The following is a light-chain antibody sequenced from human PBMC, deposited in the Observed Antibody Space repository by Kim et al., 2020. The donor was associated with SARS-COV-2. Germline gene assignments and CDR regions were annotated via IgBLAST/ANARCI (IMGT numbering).Light chain of an antibody. V-gene: IGKV1-17*01. Sequence: GPVGDRVTLTCRASQDIIKYLAWYHQNPGRAPKCLIYDASTLQRGVPSRFRGSGSGTEFTLPLGSLQPEDFATYFCLQHNTSPRTFGPGTPMEIK. J-gene: IGKJ5*01. CDR3: LQHNTSPRT. CDR2: DAS. CDR1: QDIIKY.